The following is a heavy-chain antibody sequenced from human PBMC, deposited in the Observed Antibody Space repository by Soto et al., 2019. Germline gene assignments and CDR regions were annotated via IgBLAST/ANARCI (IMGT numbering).Heavy chain of an antibody. D-gene: IGHD3-16*01. CDR1: GGSISSGGYY. V-gene: IGHV4-31*03. J-gene: IGHJ6*02. CDR2: IYYSGST. Sequence: SETLSLTCTVSGGSISSGGYYWSWIRQHPGKGLEWIGYIYYSGSTYYNPSLKSRVTISVDTSKNQFSLKLSSVTAADTAVYYCARGLLTDYYYYGMDVWGQGTTVTVSS. CDR3: ARGLLTDYYYYGMDV.